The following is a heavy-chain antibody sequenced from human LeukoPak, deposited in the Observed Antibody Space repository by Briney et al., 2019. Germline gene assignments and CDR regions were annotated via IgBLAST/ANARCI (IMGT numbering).Heavy chain of an antibody. CDR1: GFTFDDYA. CDR2: ISWNSGSI. V-gene: IGHV3-9*01. CDR3: AKGGGWELLTAFDI. J-gene: IGHJ3*02. Sequence: TGRSLRLSCAASGFTFDDYAMPWVRQAPGKGLEWVSGISWNSGSIGYADSVKGRFTISRDNAKNSLYLQMNSLRAEDTALYYCAKGGGWELLTAFDIWGQGTMVTVSS. D-gene: IGHD1-26*01.